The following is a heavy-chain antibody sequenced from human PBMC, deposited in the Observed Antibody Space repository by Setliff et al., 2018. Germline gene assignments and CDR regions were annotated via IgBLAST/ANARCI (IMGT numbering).Heavy chain of an antibody. CDR3: ARGRPTANPYYYYYMDV. Sequence: ASVKVSCKASGYTFTNYAIHWVRQAPGQRLEWMGWINAGNGDTKYSQDFQGRVTITRDTSASTVYMDLSSLRSDDMAVYYCARGRPTANPYYYYYMDVWGKGTTVTVSS. D-gene: IGHD4-4*01. CDR1: GYTFTNYA. V-gene: IGHV1-3*03. J-gene: IGHJ6*03. CDR2: INAGNGDT.